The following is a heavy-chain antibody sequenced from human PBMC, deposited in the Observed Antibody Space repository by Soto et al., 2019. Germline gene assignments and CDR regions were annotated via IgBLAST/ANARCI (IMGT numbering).Heavy chain of an antibody. CDR2: IYYSGST. D-gene: IGHD3-16*01. J-gene: IGHJ6*02. CDR1: GFSISGRVYC. Sequence: LETQSHSYTFYGFSISGRVYCWGWISKPPGKGLEWIGSIYYSGSTYYNPSLKSRVTISVDTSKNQFSLKLSSVTAADTAVYYCARERGDDYYYYGMDVWGQGTKVTVSS. CDR3: ARERGDDYYYYGMDV. V-gene: IGHV4-39*02.